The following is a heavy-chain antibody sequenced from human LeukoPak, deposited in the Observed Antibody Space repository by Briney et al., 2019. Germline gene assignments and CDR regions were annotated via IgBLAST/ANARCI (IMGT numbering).Heavy chain of an antibody. D-gene: IGHD1-26*01. V-gene: IGHV3-21*01. CDR1: GFTFSSYS. CDR3: ASGSYTDAFDI. J-gene: IGHJ3*02. CDR2: ISSSSYI. Sequence: PGGSLRLSCAASGFTFSSYSVNWVRQAPGKGLEWVSSISSSSYIYYADSVKGRFTISRDNAKNSLYLQMNSLRAEDTAVYYCASGSYTDAFDIWGQGTMVTVSS.